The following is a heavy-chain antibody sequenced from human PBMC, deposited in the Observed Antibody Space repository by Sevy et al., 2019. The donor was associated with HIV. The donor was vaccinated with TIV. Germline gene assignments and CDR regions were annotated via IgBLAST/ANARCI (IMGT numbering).Heavy chain of an antibody. J-gene: IGHJ4*02. V-gene: IGHV3-30*18. CDR1: GFTFRSYG. Sequence: GGYLRLSCAASGFTFRSYGMHWVRQAPGKGLEWVAVISNDGGNQYYADSVKGRFTISRDNSKNTVYLQMNSLRAEDTAVYYCAKDGCDGYNYFLDFWGQGALVTVSS. D-gene: IGHD5-12*01. CDR2: ISNDGGNQ. CDR3: AKDGCDGYNYFLDF.